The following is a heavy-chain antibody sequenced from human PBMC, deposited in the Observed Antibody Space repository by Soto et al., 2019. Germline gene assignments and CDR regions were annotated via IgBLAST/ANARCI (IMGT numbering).Heavy chain of an antibody. CDR3: AHRPPTGPVDGDYTINEYFDY. V-gene: IGHV2-5*02. J-gene: IGHJ4*02. CDR1: GFSLNTAGAG. CDR2: IYWDDDK. Sequence: QITLKESGPTLVKPTETLTLTCTFSGFSLNTAGAGVGWIRQPPGKALEWLVVIYWDDDKRSSPSLKNRLTITKDTSKNLVVLTMTHMDPADTATYYCAHRPPTGPVDGDYTINEYFDYWGQGTLVAVAS. D-gene: IGHD4-17*01.